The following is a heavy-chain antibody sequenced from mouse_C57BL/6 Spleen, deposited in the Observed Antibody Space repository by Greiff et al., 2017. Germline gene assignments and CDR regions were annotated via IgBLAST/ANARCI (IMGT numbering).Heavy chain of an antibody. CDR1: GYTFTSYW. Sequence: QVQLQQPGAELVKPGASVKLSCKASGYTFTSYWMPWVKQRPGQGLEWIGEIDPSDSYTNYNQKFKGKATLTVDTSSSTAYMQLSSLTSEDSAVYYCAKIDSSGYYYAMDYWGQGTSVTVSS. CDR3: AKIDSSGYYYAMDY. J-gene: IGHJ4*01. D-gene: IGHD3-2*02. V-gene: IGHV1-50*01. CDR2: IDPSDSYT.